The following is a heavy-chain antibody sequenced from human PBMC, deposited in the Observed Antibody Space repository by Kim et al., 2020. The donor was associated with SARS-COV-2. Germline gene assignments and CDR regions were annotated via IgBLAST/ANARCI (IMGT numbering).Heavy chain of an antibody. J-gene: IGHJ6*02. V-gene: IGHV4-59*09. CDR3: ARGRGMDV. CDR2: GDT. Sequence: GDTNQNPSLKRRVNMSADTSKNQCSLKLNSVTAADTAVYYCARGRGMDVWGQGTTVTVSS.